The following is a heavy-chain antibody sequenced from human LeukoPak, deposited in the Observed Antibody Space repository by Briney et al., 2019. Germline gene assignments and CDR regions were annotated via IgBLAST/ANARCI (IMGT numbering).Heavy chain of an antibody. CDR2: INPNSGGT. CDR3: AREDPHYYYGMDV. Sequence: ASAKVSCKASGYTFTGYYMHWVRQAPGQGLEWMGWINPNSGGTNYAQKFQGWVTMTRDTSISTAYMELSSLRSEDTAVYYCAREDPHYYYGMDVWGQGTTVTVSS. V-gene: IGHV1-2*04. CDR1: GYTFTGYY. J-gene: IGHJ6*02.